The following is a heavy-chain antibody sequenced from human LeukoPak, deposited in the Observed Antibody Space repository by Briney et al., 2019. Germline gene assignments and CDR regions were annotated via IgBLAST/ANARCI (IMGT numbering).Heavy chain of an antibody. J-gene: IGHJ5*02. CDR1: GYTFTNYD. V-gene: IGHV1-8*01. CDR3: ATPSAQISHSSGYYSA. Sequence: ASVKVSCKASGYTFTNYDINWVRQAPGQGPEWMGWMNPDSGNTGYAQQFQGRVTMTRDTPISTAYMELSGLRTDDTAVYYCATPSAQISHSSGYYSAWGQGTLVTVSS. CDR2: MNPDSGNT. D-gene: IGHD3-22*01.